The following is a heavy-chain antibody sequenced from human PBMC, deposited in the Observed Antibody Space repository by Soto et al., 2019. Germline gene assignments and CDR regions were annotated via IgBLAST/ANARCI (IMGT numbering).Heavy chain of an antibody. CDR3: AREKYDSSGRNWFDP. V-gene: IGHV4-30-4*01. CDR1: GGSISSGDYC. Sequence: SETLPLTCTVSGGSISSGDYCWSWIRKPPGKGLEWIGYIYYSGSTYYNPSLKSRVTISVDTSKNQFSLKLSSVTAADTAVYYCAREKYDSSGRNWFDPWGQGTLVTVSS. CDR2: IYYSGST. D-gene: IGHD3-22*01. J-gene: IGHJ5*02.